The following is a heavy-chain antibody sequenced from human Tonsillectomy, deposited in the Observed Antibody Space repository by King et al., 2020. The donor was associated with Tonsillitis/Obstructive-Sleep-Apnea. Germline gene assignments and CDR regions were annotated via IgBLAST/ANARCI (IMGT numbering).Heavy chain of an antibody. Sequence: QLQLQESGPGLVKPSQTLSLTCSVSGGSISSGGYYWCWIRPHPGKGLEWIGYVYDSDTSYNPSRTIRLTISLDTSNNQFSLNLRSVTAADTAVYNCSRLTPPYYLDVWGRGTTVTVSS. CDR3: SRLTPPYYLDV. D-gene: IGHD3-9*01. CDR1: GGSISSGGYY. V-gene: IGHV4-31*03. CDR2: VYDSDT. J-gene: IGHJ6*03.